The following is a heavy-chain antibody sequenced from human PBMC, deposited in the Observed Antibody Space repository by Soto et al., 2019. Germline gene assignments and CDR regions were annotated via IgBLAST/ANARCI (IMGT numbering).Heavy chain of an antibody. J-gene: IGHJ4*02. CDR2: IWYDGSNK. V-gene: IGHV3-33*01. CDR3: ARSKIKKVAGTSPFDY. Sequence: GGSLRLSCAASGFTFSSYGMHWVRQAPGKGLEWVAVIWYDGSNKYYADSVKGRFTISRDNSKNTLYLQMNSLRAEDTAVYYCARSKIKKVAGTSPFDYWGQGTLVTVSS. D-gene: IGHD6-19*01. CDR1: GFTFSSYG.